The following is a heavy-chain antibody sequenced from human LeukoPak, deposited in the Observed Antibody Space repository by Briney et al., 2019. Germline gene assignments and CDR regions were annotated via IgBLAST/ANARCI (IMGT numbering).Heavy chain of an antibody. V-gene: IGHV3-23*01. Sequence: PGGSLRLSCAASGFTFSSYATSWVRQAPGKGLEWVSAISGSGGSTYYADSVKGRFTISRDNAKNSLYLQMNSLRAEDTAVYYCASQITISYYFDYWGQGTLVTVSS. D-gene: IGHD3-10*01. CDR2: ISGSGGST. CDR1: GFTFSSYA. CDR3: ASQITISYYFDY. J-gene: IGHJ4*02.